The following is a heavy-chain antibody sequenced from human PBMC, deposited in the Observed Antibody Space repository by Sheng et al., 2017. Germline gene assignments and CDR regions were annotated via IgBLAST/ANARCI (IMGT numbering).Heavy chain of an antibody. CDR1: GGSISSSSYY. J-gene: IGHJ4*02. Sequence: QLQLQESGPGLVKPSETLSLTCTVSGGSISSSSYYWGWIRQPPGKGLEWIGSIYYSGSTYYNPSLKSRVTISVDTSKNQFSLKLSSVTAADTAVYYCVAKEYQLLTFDYWGQGTLVTVSS. CDR2: IYYSGST. CDR3: VAKEYQLLTFDY. D-gene: IGHD2-2*01. V-gene: IGHV4-39*07.